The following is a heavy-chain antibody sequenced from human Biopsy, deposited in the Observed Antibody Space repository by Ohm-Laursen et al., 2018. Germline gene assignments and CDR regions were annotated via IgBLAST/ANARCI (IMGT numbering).Heavy chain of an antibody. CDR2: INYSGST. CDR1: GGSICSDY. Sequence: SGSLSLTWSVSGGSICSDYWSWIRQTPGKGLVWIGYINYSGSTNYNPSLKSRVTISVDTSKNQFSLRLNSGTAADTAVYYCARATNSTGWRYYYFYGMDVGGQGTTVPVSS. CDR3: ARATNSTGWRYYYFYGMDV. J-gene: IGHJ6*02. V-gene: IGHV4-59*01. D-gene: IGHD2/OR15-2a*01.